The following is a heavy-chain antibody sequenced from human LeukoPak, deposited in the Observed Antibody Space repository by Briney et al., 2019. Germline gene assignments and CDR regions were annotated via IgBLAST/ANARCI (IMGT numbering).Heavy chain of an antibody. D-gene: IGHD6-13*01. CDR2: ISSSSSYI. CDR3: ARDEYSSSWYDDSHGY. Sequence: NPGGSLRLSCAASGFIFSSYSMNWVRQAPGKGLEWVSSISSSSSYIYYADSVKGRFTISRDNAKNSLYLQMNSLRAEDTAVYYCARDEYSSSWYDDSHGYWGQGTLVTVSS. J-gene: IGHJ4*02. V-gene: IGHV3-21*01. CDR1: GFIFSSYS.